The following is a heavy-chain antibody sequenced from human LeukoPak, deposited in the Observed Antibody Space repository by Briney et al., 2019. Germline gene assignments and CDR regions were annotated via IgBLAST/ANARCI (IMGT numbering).Heavy chain of an antibody. CDR2: IYPGDSDT. V-gene: IGHV5-51*01. Sequence: GEALHISCKGSGYRFTSYWIGGARPLTGKGLEWMGIIYPGDSDTRYSPSFQGQVTISADKSISTAYLQWSSLKASDTAMYYCARQGSGYSPTYYYYMYVWGKGTTVTIS. CDR3: ARQGSGYSPTYYYYMYV. J-gene: IGHJ6*03. CDR1: GYRFTSYW. D-gene: IGHD5-18*01.